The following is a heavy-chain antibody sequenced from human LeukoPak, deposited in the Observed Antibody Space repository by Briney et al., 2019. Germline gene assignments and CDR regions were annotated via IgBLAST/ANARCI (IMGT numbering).Heavy chain of an antibody. CDR2: IYYSGST. CDR1: GGSISSCY. V-gene: IGHV4-59*01. Sequence: SETLSLTCTVSGGSISSCYWSWIRQPPGKGLEWIGYIYYSGSTNYNPSLKSRVTISVDTSKNQFSLKLSSVTAADTAVYYCARTGYCSGGSCYNYYYYMDVWGKGTTVTVSS. D-gene: IGHD2-15*01. J-gene: IGHJ6*03. CDR3: ARTGYCSGGSCYNYYYYMDV.